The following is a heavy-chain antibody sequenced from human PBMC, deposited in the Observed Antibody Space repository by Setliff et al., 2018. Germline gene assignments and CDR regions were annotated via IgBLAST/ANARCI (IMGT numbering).Heavy chain of an antibody. J-gene: IGHJ4*02. D-gene: IGHD2-2*01. CDR3: AKGYCSSTSCYVDY. CDR1: GGTFSSYA. Sequence: SCKASGGTFSSYAMSWVRQAPGKGLEWVSAISGSGIVAYADSVKGRFTISRDNAKNSLYLQMNSLRAEDMALYYCAKGYCSSTSCYVDYWGQGTLVTVSS. V-gene: IGHV3-9*03. CDR2: ISGSGIV.